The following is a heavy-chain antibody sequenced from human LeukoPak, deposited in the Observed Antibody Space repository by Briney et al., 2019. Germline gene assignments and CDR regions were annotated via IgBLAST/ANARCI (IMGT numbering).Heavy chain of an antibody. CDR1: GFTFSSYW. D-gene: IGHD3-10*01. J-gene: IGHJ4*02. V-gene: IGHV3-7*05. CDR3: ARDRVTMVRGVNYYFDY. Sequence: GGSLRLSCAASGFTFSSYWMSWVRQAPGKGLEWVANIKQDGSEKYYVDSVRGRFTISRDNTKNSLYLQMNSLKAEDTAVYYCARDRVTMVRGVNYYFDYWGQGTLVTVSS. CDR2: IKQDGSEK.